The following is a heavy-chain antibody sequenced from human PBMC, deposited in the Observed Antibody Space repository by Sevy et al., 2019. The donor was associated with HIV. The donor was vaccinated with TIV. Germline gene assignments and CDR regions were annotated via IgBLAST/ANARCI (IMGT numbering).Heavy chain of an antibody. CDR3: TRVEGAADWGMDV. D-gene: IGHD1-26*01. J-gene: IGHJ6*02. CDR2: TRSKVYGGTT. Sequence: GGSLRLSCRASGFTFDDYTMSWVRQAPGKGLEWVAFTRSKVYGGTTEYAASVKGRFTISRDESKSIAYLQMNSLKTEDTAVYYCTRVEGAADWGMDVWGQGTTVTVSS. CDR1: GFTFDDYT. V-gene: IGHV3-49*04.